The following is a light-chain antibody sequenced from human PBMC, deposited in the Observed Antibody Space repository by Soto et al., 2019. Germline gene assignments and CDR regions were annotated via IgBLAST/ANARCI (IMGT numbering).Light chain of an antibody. Sequence: QSVLTQPASVSGSPGQSITISCTGTSSDVGGYDYVSWYQLHPGKAPKLILFEVSNRPSGVSYRFSGSKSGNTASLTISGLRAEDEADYFCSSYSISTAYLFGTGTKVTVL. CDR1: SSDVGGYDY. CDR3: SSYSISTAYL. V-gene: IGLV2-14*01. CDR2: EVS. J-gene: IGLJ1*01.